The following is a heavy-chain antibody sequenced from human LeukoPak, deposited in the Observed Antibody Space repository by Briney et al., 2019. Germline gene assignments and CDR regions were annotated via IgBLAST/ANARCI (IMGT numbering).Heavy chain of an antibody. J-gene: IGHJ4*02. CDR2: TRNKANTYTT. CDR1: GFTFSDHY. CDR3: ARGNRVGYDTGFDY. D-gene: IGHD5-12*01. V-gene: IGHV3-72*01. Sequence: PGGSLRLSCAASGFTFSDHYMDWVRQAPGKGLEWVGRTRNKANTYTTEYAASVKGRFTITRAESENSLYLQMNSLKTEDTAVYYCARGNRVGYDTGFDYWGQGTLVTVSS.